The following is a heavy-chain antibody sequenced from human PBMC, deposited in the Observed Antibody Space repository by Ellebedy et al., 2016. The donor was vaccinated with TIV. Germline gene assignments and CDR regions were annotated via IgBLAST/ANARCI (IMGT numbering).Heavy chain of an antibody. CDR1: GFTFSSYT. V-gene: IGHV3-21*01. CDR2: ISSSSGYK. J-gene: IGHJ4*02. CDR3: AREMEGFDY. D-gene: IGHD3-3*01. Sequence: GESLKISXAASGFTFSSYTMNWVRQAPGKGLEWVSSISSSSGYKYYADSVKGRFTISRDNARNSLYLQMNSLRAEDTAVYYCAREMEGFDYWGQGTLVTVSS.